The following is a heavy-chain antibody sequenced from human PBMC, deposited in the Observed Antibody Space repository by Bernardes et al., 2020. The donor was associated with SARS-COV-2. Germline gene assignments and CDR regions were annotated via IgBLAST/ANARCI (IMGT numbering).Heavy chain of an antibody. D-gene: IGHD1-26*01. V-gene: IGHV4-34*01. CDR3: ARGGPEPGFDY. CDR1: GGSFNASF. J-gene: IGHJ4*02. Sequence: TRSITCAVYGGSFNASFWGWVRQPPGKGLEWIGEINHGGSTNYTPSLKSRITISVDTSKNQFSLKLISVTAADTAVYYCARGGPEPGFDYWGQGTPVTGSS. CDR2: INHGGST.